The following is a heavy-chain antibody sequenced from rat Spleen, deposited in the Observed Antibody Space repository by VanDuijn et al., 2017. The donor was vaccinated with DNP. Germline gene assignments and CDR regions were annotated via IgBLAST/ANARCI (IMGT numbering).Heavy chain of an antibody. D-gene: IGHD1-2*01. V-gene: IGHV5-7*01. CDR1: GFTFSDYY. J-gene: IGHJ3*01. Sequence: EVQLVESGGGLVQPGRSLKLSCAASGFTFSDYYMAWVRQAPTKGLEWVAYISYDGSRTYYRDSVKGRFTISRDITRSTLYLQLDSLRSEDTATYFCTRRDYYSTFGFAYWGQGTLVTVSS. CDR3: TRRDYYSTFGFAY. CDR2: ISYDGSRT.